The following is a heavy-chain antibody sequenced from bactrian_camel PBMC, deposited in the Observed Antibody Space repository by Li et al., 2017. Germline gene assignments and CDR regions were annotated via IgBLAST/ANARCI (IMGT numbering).Heavy chain of an antibody. Sequence: SGFSFDGQGMGWYRGPGTECELMAHLNDDGTTDYADSVKGRFTISRDNAKNTVYLQMSSLTSEDTALYYCAAGPWYTDEYNYWGQGTQVTVS. D-gene: IGHD6*01. V-gene: IGHV3S55*01. CDR1: GFSFDGQG. CDR2: LNDDGTT. J-gene: IGHJ4*01. CDR3: AAGPWYTDEYNY.